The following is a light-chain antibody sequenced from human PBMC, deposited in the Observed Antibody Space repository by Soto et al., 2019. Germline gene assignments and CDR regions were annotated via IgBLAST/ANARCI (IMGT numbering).Light chain of an antibody. CDR3: AQGLQTPLT. Sequence: DVVMTQSPLSLPVTPGEPASISCRSSRSLLSSNGYNYLNWYLQKPGQSPQLLIYLGSNRASGAPDRFSGSGSGTDFTLKISRVEAEDVGVYYCAQGLQTPLTFGGGTKVDIK. V-gene: IGKV2-28*01. CDR2: LGS. J-gene: IGKJ4*01. CDR1: RSLLSSNGYNY.